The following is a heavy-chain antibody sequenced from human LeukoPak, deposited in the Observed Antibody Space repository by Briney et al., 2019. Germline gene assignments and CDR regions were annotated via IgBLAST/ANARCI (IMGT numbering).Heavy chain of an antibody. D-gene: IGHD3-22*01. J-gene: IGHJ3*02. Sequence: PGGSLRLSCAASGFTVSSNYMSWVRQAPGKGLEWVSVIYSGGSTYYVDSVKGRFTISRDNSKNTLYLQMNSLRAEDTAVYYCAREAVSGYYPRGAFDIWGQGTMVTVSS. CDR1: GFTVSSNY. V-gene: IGHV3-53*01. CDR2: IYSGGST. CDR3: AREAVSGYYPRGAFDI.